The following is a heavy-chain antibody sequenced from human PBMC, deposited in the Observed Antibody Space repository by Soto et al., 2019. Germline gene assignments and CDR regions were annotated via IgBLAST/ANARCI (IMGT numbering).Heavy chain of an antibody. J-gene: IGHJ5*02. D-gene: IGHD2-15*01. CDR2: MLYSGGT. V-gene: IGHV4-59*01. Sequence: ASATLSPTCTVAGSSISSYYWSWIRQPPGKGLEWIGYMLYSGGTNYNPSLKSRVTISVDTSNNQFSLNLISVTAADTAVYYCARGGPKYCSGGSCYNWFDPWGQGTLVTVSS. CDR3: ARGGPKYCSGGSCYNWFDP. CDR1: GSSISSYY.